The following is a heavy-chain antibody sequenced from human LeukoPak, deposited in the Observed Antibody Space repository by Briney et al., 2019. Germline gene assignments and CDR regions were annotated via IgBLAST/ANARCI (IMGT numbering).Heavy chain of an antibody. J-gene: IGHJ3*02. V-gene: IGHV3-53*01. CDR3: ARVRPARGYAFDI. D-gene: IGHD2-15*01. CDR2: IYSGVST. Sequence: PGGSLRLSCAPSVFTVSSNYMSCVRQPPGKVLEWVSVIYSGVSTYYADSVKGRFTISRDNSKNTLYLQMNSPRAEDTAVYYCARVRPARGYAFDIWGQGTMVTVSS. CDR1: VFTVSSNY.